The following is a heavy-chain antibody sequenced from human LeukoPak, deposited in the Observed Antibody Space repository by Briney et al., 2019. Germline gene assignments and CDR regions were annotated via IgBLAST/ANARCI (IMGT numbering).Heavy chain of an antibody. J-gene: IGHJ4*02. V-gene: IGHV3-30*04. CDR1: GFTFSTYA. CDR3: AKDPCGGDCYVFDY. Sequence: GGSLRPSCAASGFTFSTYAMHWVRQAPGKGLEWVAVISYDGTNKYYADSVKGRFTISRDNSKNTLYLQMNSLRAEDTAVYYCAKDPCGGDCYVFDYWGQGTLVTVSS. D-gene: IGHD2-21*02. CDR2: ISYDGTNK.